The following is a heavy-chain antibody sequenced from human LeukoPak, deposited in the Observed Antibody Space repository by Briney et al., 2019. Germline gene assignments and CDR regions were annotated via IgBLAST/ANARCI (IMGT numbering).Heavy chain of an antibody. V-gene: IGHV4-59*01. Sequence: PSETPSLTCTVSGGSMSSYYWSWIRQPPGKGLEWIGYIYYSGNTNYNPSLKSRVTISVDTSKNQFSLKMRSVTAADTAVYYCARDRRDTSMVWDYWGQGTLVTVSS. CDR2: IYYSGNT. D-gene: IGHD5-18*01. CDR3: ARDRRDTSMVWDY. J-gene: IGHJ4*02. CDR1: GGSMSSYY.